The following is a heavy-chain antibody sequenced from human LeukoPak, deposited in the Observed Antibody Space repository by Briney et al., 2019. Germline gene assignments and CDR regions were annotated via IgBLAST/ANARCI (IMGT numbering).Heavy chain of an antibody. Sequence: GESLKISCKGSGYSFTSYWIGWVRQIPGKGLEWMGIIYPGDSDTRYSPSFQGQVTISADKSISTAYLQWSSLKASDTAMYYCARHRGYSYGQYYFDYWGQGTLVTVSS. CDR2: IYPGDSDT. CDR3: ARHRGYSYGQYYFDY. J-gene: IGHJ4*02. D-gene: IGHD5-18*01. CDR1: GYSFTSYW. V-gene: IGHV5-51*01.